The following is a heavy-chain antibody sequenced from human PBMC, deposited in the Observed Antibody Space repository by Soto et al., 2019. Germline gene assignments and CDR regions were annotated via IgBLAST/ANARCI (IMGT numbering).Heavy chain of an antibody. V-gene: IGHV4-30-2*01. D-gene: IGHD3-22*01. CDR3: ARGINYYDSSGDSWFDP. Sequence: SETLSLTCTVSGGSINSGDYSWTWIRQPPGKGLEWIGYIYHTGTTYYNMSLKSRVTISVDRSKNQFSLKLSSVTAADTAAYYCARGINYYDSSGDSWFDPWGQGTLVTVS. CDR2: IYHTGTT. J-gene: IGHJ5*02. CDR1: GGSINSGDYS.